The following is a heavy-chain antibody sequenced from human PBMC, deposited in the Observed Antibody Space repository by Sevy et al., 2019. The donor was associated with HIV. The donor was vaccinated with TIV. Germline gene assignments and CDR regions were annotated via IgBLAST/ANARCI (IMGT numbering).Heavy chain of an antibody. Sequence: SVKVSCKASGGTFSSYAISWVRQAPGQGLEWMGGIIPIFGTANYAQKFQGRVTITADKSTSTAYMELGSLRSEDTAVYYCARGSGYYYGSGSYYNWFDPWGQGTLVTVSS. V-gene: IGHV1-69*06. D-gene: IGHD3-10*01. J-gene: IGHJ5*02. CDR1: GGTFSSYA. CDR3: ARGSGYYYGSGSYYNWFDP. CDR2: IIPIFGTA.